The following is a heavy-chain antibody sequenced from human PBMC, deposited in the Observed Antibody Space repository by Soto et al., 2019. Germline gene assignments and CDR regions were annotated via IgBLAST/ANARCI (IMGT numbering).Heavy chain of an antibody. V-gene: IGHV4-59*08. CDR2: MFYGGTA. Sequence: SETLSLTCNVSGASITSHYWTWIRQSPGKGLEWIGYMFYGGTANYNPSLRGRVTISLDTSKNQFSLKLSSVTAADTSVYYCGRNRGYYVTDYWGQGTLVTVSS. CDR1: GASITSHY. CDR3: GRNRGYYVTDY. J-gene: IGHJ4*02. D-gene: IGHD1-26*01.